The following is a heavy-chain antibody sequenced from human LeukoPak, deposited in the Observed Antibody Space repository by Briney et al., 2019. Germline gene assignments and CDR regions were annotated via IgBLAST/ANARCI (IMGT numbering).Heavy chain of an antibody. CDR2: IYHSGNT. CDR1: GGSISSYY. D-gene: IGHD3-16*02. J-gene: IGHJ4*02. CDR3: ARGHYDYVWGSYRYTSDFAY. Sequence: SETLSLTCTVSGGSISSYYWSWIRQPPGKGLEWIGYIYHSGNTEYNPSLKSRVTISVDTSKNQFSLKLSSVTAADTAVYYCARGHYDYVWGSYRYTSDFAYWGQGTLVTVSS. V-gene: IGHV4-59*08.